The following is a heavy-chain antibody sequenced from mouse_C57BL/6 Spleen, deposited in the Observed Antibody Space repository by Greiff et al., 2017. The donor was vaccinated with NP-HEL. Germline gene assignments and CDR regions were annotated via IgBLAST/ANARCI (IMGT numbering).Heavy chain of an antibody. CDR1: GYTFTSYW. V-gene: IGHV1-69*01. J-gene: IGHJ4*01. Sequence: VQLQQPGAELVMPGASVKLSCKASGYTFTSYWMHWVKQRPGQGLEWIGEIDPSDSYTNYNQKFKGKSTLTVDKSSSTAYMQLSSLTSEDSAVYYCALVYYSIYYAMDYWGQGTSVTVSS. CDR3: ALVYYSIYYAMDY. D-gene: IGHD2-5*01. CDR2: IDPSDSYT.